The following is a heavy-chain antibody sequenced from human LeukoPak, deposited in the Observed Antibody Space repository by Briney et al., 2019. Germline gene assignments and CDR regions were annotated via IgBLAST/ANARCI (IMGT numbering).Heavy chain of an antibody. J-gene: IGHJ6*02. Sequence: GGSLRLSCAASGFTFSSYAMSWVRQAPGKGLEWVSAISGSGGSTYYADSVKGRFTISRDNSKNTLYLRMNSLRAEDTAVYYCAKDLHSLYGMDVWGQGTTVTVSS. CDR3: AKDLHSLYGMDV. D-gene: IGHD2-21*01. V-gene: IGHV3-23*01. CDR1: GFTFSSYA. CDR2: ISGSGGST.